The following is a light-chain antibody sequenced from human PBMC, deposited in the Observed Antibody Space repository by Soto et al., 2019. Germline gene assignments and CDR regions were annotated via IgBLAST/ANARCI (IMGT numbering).Light chain of an antibody. CDR2: EDT. J-gene: IGLJ1*01. CDR1: SSDVGSYNL. CDR3: CSYAGSSTYV. V-gene: IGLV2-23*01. Sequence: QSVLTQPASVSGSPGQSITISCTGTSSDVGSYNLVSWYQQHPGKAPKLMIYEDTKRPSGVSNRFSGSKSGNMASLTISGLQAEDEADYHCCSYAGSSTYVFGTGTKVTVL.